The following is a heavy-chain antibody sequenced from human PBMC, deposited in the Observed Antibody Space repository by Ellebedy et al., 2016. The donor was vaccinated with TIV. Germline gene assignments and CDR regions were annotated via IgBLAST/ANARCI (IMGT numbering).Heavy chain of an antibody. J-gene: IGHJ3*02. V-gene: IGHV3-30*01. CDR2: ISYHGRDK. CDR3: ARVTRVTTTVGPFDI. D-gene: IGHD4-11*01. Sequence: GESLKISCAASGFTFNIYAMHWVRQAPGKGLEWVAIISYHGRDKYYADSVKGRFTISRDNSKSTLYLQMNSLRVEDTAVYYCARVTRVTTTVGPFDIWGQGTMVTASS. CDR1: GFTFNIYA.